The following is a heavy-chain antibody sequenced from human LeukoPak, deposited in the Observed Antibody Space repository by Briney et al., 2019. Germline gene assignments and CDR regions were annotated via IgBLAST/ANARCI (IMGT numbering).Heavy chain of an antibody. J-gene: IGHJ3*02. CDR2: INHSGST. CDR1: GGSFSGYY. Sequence: SETLSLTCAVYGGSFSGYYWSWIRQPPGKGLEWIGEINHSGSTNYNPSLKSRVTISVDTSKNQFSLKLSSVTAADTAVYYCARSSYYYGADAFDIWGQGTMVTVSS. V-gene: IGHV4-34*01. D-gene: IGHD3-10*01. CDR3: ARSSYYYGADAFDI.